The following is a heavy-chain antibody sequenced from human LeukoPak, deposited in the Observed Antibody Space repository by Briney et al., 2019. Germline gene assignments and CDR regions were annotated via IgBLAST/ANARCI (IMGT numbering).Heavy chain of an antibody. D-gene: IGHD6-25*01. CDR3: AVGFTYFEY. J-gene: IGHJ4*01. V-gene: IGHV3-43*01. CDR2: ISWDGSAT. Sequence: GGSLRLSCAASGFIFVDYTMPWVRHVPGKGLEWVSLISWDGSATHYPDSVKGRFTISRDNSKSSLYLQLNNLRIEDTAIYYCAVGFTYFEYWGHGTLVTVSS. CDR1: GFIFVDYT.